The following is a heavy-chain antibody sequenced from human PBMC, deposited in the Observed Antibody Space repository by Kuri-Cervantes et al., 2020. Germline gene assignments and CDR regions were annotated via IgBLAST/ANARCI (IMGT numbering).Heavy chain of an antibody. J-gene: IGHJ4*02. V-gene: IGHV1-18*01. Sequence: ASVKVSCKPSGYTFPSYGISWVRQAPGQGLEWMGWISVYNGNTKYSQKFQGRVAITRDTSASTDYMELSSLRSEDTAVYYCASSGDGYSSSWYRIDWGQGTLVTVSS. CDR2: ISVYNGNT. D-gene: IGHD6-13*01. CDR1: GYTFPSYG. CDR3: ASSGDGYSSSWYRID.